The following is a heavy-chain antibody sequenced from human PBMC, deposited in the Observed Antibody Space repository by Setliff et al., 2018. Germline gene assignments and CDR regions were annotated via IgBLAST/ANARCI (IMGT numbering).Heavy chain of an antibody. Sequence: PSETLSLTCIVSGASISSDGYYWSWIRQHPGKGLEWIGYIYYSGSTYYNPSLKSRVTISLDTSKSQFSLKLSSMTAADTALYYCARNPDFLQYSFDLWGRGTLVTVSS. D-gene: IGHD5-12*01. CDR2: IYYSGST. V-gene: IGHV4-31*02. J-gene: IGHJ2*01. CDR3: ARNPDFLQYSFDL. CDR1: GASISSDGYY.